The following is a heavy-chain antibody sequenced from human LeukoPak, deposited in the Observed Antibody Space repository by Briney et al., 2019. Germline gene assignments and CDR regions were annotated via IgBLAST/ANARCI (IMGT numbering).Heavy chain of an antibody. D-gene: IGHD3-22*01. CDR2: IYYSGRT. J-gene: IGHJ1*01. CDR1: GDSVSRSDSY. Sequence: SETLSLTCSVSGDSVSRSDSYWDWIRQPPGKGLEWIGTIYYSGRTYYGPSLKSRVTMSVDPSNNQFSLNLRSVTAADTALYYCARRRYYDGSGYLEWGQGTLLSVSS. CDR3: ARRRYYDGSGYLE. V-gene: IGHV4-39*01.